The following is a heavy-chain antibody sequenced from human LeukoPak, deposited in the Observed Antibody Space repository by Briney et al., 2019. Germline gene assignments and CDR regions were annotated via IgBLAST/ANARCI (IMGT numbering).Heavy chain of an antibody. CDR3: ATSACSSGWRGYFDN. CDR1: GYSFTSYW. Sequence: GESLKISCKGSGYSFTSYWIGWVRQMPGKGLEWMGIIYPDDSDTRYSPSFQGQVTISADKSISTAYLQWSSLKASDSAIYYCATSACSSGWRGYFDNWGQGALVTVSS. D-gene: IGHD6-19*01. J-gene: IGHJ4*02. V-gene: IGHV5-51*01. CDR2: IYPDDSDT.